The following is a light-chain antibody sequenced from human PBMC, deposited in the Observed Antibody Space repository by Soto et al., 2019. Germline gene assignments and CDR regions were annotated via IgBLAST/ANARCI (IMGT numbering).Light chain of an antibody. J-gene: IGKJ5*01. V-gene: IGKV3-20*01. CDR3: QQSGTSPIT. CDR2: GAS. CDR1: QTVSSY. Sequence: ENVLTQSPGTLSLSPGERATLSCRASQTVSSYLTWYQQRPGQAPRLLISGASRRATGIPDRFSGSGSGTDFTLTISRLEPEDFALYYCQQSGTSPITFGQGTRLEIK.